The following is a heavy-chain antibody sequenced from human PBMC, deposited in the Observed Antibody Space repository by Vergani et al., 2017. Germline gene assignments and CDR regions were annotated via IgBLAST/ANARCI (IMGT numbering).Heavy chain of an antibody. Sequence: QVQLVQSGAEVKKPGSSVKVSCKASGGTFSSYAISWVRQAPGQGLEWMGGIIPIFGTANYAQKFQGRVTITADESTSTAYMELSSLRSEDTAVYYCARGYYGSGSYRYYYYYMDVWGKGTTVTVSS. CDR1: GGTFSSYA. CDR3: ARGYYGSGSYRYYYYYMDV. J-gene: IGHJ6*03. CDR2: IIPIFGTA. V-gene: IGHV1-69*01. D-gene: IGHD3-10*01.